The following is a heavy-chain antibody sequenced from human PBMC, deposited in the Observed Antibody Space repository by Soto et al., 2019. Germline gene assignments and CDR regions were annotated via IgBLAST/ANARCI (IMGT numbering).Heavy chain of an antibody. CDR3: ARCTTGTTRSRYGWDX. Sequence: VESLMISWKGSGCSFTSYWIGWVRQMPGKGLEWMGIIYHGDSDTRYSPSFQGQVTISADKSISTAYLQWSSLKSSDTAMYYCARCTTGTTRSRYGWDXWGQGTPVTVS. CDR1: GCSFTSYW. V-gene: IGHV5-51*01. J-gene: IGHJ6*02. D-gene: IGHD1-1*01. CDR2: IYHGDSDT.